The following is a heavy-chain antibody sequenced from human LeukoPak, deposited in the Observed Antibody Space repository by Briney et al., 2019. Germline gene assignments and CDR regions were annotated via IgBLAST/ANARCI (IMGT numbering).Heavy chain of an antibody. J-gene: IGHJ6*02. CDR3: ARDPSFSVPYYYYGMDV. V-gene: IGHV3-53*01. CDR1: GFAVSSNY. CDR2: IYTGGST. D-gene: IGHD3-10*01. Sequence: GGSLRLSCAASGFAVSSNYMSWVRQTPGKGLEWVSVIYTGGSTYYADSVKGRFTISRDNSKNTLYPQMSSLRAEDTAVYYCARDPSFSVPYYYYGMDVWGQGNTVTVSS.